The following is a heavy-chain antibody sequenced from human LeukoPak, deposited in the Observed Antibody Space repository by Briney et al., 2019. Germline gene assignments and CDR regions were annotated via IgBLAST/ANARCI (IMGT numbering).Heavy chain of an antibody. CDR3: AKRVPYSSSSLYFDN. CDR1: GFTFSNHG. CDR2: VSDSGSDT. Sequence: PGGSLRLSCAASGFTFSNHGMSWVRQASGKGLEWVSAVSDSGSDTYYADSVKGRFTVSRDNSKNTLYLQMNSLRAEDTAVYYCAKRVPYSSSSLYFDNWGQGTLVTVSS. D-gene: IGHD6-6*01. J-gene: IGHJ4*02. V-gene: IGHV3-23*01.